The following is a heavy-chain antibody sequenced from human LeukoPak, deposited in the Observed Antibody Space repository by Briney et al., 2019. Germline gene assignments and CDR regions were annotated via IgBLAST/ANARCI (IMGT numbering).Heavy chain of an antibody. D-gene: IGHD3-10*01. CDR1: GYSFTSYW. CDR3: ARRYYGSGSYPYYFDY. V-gene: IGHV5-51*01. Sequence: GESLKISRKGSGYSFTSYWIGWVRQMPGKGLEWMGIIYPGDSDTRYSPSFQGQVTISADKSISTAYLQWSSLKASDTAMYYCARRYYGSGSYPYYFDYWGQGTLVTVSS. J-gene: IGHJ4*02. CDR2: IYPGDSDT.